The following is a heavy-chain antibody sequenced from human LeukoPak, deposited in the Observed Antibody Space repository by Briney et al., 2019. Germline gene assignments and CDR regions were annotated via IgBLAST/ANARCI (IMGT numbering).Heavy chain of an antibody. D-gene: IGHD6-6*01. V-gene: IGHV4-34*01. CDR3: GRVRAGSSSPSVRDAFDI. CDR1: GGSFGGYY. CDR2: INHSGST. J-gene: IGHJ3*02. Sequence: PSETLSLTCAVYGGSFGGYYWSWIRQPPGKGLEWIGEINHSGSTNFNPSLKSRVTISVDTSKNQFSLKLSSVTAADTAVYYCGRVRAGSSSPSVRDAFDIWGQGTMVTVSS.